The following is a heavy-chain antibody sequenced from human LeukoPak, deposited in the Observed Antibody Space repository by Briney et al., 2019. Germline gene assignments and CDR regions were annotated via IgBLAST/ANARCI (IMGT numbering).Heavy chain of an antibody. CDR2: ITGGGEST. D-gene: IGHD2-15*01. J-gene: IGHJ4*02. V-gene: IGHV3-23*01. CDR1: GFTSSSYA. Sequence: PGGSLRLSCAASGFTSSSYAMNWVRQAPGTRLEWVSSITGGGESTYHADSVKGRFTISRDNSKNTVSLQMNSLRAEDTAVYYRAKGERVYCSASTRYPFDYWGQGILVSVSS. CDR3: AKGERVYCSASTRYPFDY.